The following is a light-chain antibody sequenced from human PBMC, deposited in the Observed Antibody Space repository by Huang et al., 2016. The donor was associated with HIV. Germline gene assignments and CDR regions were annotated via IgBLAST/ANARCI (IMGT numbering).Light chain of an antibody. CDR3: QQRDNWPPIT. V-gene: IGKV3-11*01. J-gene: IGKJ5*01. CDR1: QSISSY. Sequence: EIVLTQSPATLSLSPGERATLSCRASQSISSYLAWYQQNPGRAPRLLIYDASPRASGIPPRFSGSGSGTDFTLTIGSLEPEDFAVYYCQQRDNWPPITFGRGTRLEIK. CDR2: DAS.